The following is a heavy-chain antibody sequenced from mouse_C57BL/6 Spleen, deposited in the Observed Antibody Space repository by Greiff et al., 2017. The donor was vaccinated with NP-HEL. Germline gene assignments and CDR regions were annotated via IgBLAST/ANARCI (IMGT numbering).Heavy chain of an antibody. D-gene: IGHD2-5*01. CDR3: ARHGYSNYVGLYAMDY. J-gene: IGHJ4*01. V-gene: IGHV2-6-1*01. CDR1: GFSLTSYG. CDR2: IWSDGST. Sequence: QVQLKESGPGLVAPSQSLSITCTVSGFSLTSYGVHWVRQPPGKGLEWLVVIWSDGSTTYNSALKSRLSISKDNSKSQVFLKMNSLQTDDTAMYYCARHGYSNYVGLYAMDYWGQGTSVTVSS.